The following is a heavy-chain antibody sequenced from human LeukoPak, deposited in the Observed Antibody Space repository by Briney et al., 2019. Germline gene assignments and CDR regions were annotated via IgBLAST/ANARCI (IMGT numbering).Heavy chain of an antibody. D-gene: IGHD3-3*02. CDR1: GFTFSSYG. CDR3: AKSHF. Sequence: GGSLRLSCAASGFTFSSYGMHWVRQAPGKGLEWVAVVWFGGNNKKYADSVMGRFTISRDDSKNTLYLQMNSLRIEDTAVYYCAKSHFWGQGTLVTVSS. CDR2: VWFGGNNK. V-gene: IGHV3-33*03. J-gene: IGHJ4*02.